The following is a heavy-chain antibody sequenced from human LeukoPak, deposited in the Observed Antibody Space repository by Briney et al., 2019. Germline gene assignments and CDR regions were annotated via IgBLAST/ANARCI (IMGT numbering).Heavy chain of an antibody. J-gene: IGHJ4*02. CDR2: IYYSGST. Sequence: SETLSLTCTVSGGSVSTYYWSWIRQPPGKGLEWIGNIYYSGSTNYNPSLKSRVTISLDTSKNQFSLKLSSVTAADTAVYYCASAAGWLRFDFWGQRTLVTVSS. D-gene: IGHD6-19*01. CDR1: GGSVSTYY. V-gene: IGHV4-59*08. CDR3: ASAAGWLRFDF.